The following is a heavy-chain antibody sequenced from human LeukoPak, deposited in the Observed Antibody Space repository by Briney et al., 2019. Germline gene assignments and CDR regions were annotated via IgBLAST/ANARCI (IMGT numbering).Heavy chain of an antibody. V-gene: IGHV3-9*01. Sequence: PGGSLRLSCAASGFPFEDYAMHWVRHAPGKGLEGVSGISWNSGSIGYADSVKGRFTISRDNAKNSLYLQMNSLRAEDTALYYCASGYCSSTSGFHGAFDIWGQGTMVTVSS. CDR1: GFPFEDYA. CDR2: ISWNSGSI. D-gene: IGHD2-2*01. CDR3: ASGYCSSTSGFHGAFDI. J-gene: IGHJ3*02.